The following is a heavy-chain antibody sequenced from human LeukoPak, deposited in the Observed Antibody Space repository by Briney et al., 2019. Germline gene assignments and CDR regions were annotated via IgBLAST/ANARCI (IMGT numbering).Heavy chain of an antibody. J-gene: IGHJ4*02. V-gene: IGHV3-30*18. CDR3: AKTERSGSYDY. CDR1: GFTFSGYG. D-gene: IGHD1-26*01. CDR2: ISYDGSEK. Sequence: QPGRSLTLSCSASGFTFSGYGMHWVRQAPGKGLEWVAVISYDGSEKYYADSVKGRFTISRDNSKNTLYLQMNSLRGEDTAVYYCAKTERSGSYDYWGQGTLVTVSS.